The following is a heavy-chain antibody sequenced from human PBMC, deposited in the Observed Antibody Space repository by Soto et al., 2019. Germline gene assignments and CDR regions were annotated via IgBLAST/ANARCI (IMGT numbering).Heavy chain of an antibody. D-gene: IGHD3-3*01. J-gene: IGHJ3*02. CDR2: INHSGST. V-gene: IGHV4-34*01. CDR1: GGSFSGYY. Sequence: SETLSLTCAVYGGSFSGYYWSWIRQPPGKGLEWIGEINHSGSTNYNPSLKSRVTISVDTSKNQFSLKLSSVTAAVTAVYYCGRPGFFIYECWSAPRRYAFDIWGQGTMVTVSS. CDR3: GRPGFFIYECWSAPRRYAFDI.